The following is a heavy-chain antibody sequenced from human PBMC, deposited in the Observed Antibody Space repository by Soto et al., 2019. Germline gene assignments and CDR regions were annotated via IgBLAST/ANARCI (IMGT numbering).Heavy chain of an antibody. D-gene: IGHD2-21*01. CDR2: ISSSSTSI. J-gene: IGHJ4*02. Sequence: GGSLRLSCAASGFTFSSHNMNWVRQAPGQGLEWVSYISSSSTSIYYGDSVKGRFTISRDNAKNSLYLQMNSLRAEDTAVYYCARETVVLIGMLDNWGQGTLVTVSS. CDR3: ARETVVLIGMLDN. V-gene: IGHV3-48*01. CDR1: GFTFSSHN.